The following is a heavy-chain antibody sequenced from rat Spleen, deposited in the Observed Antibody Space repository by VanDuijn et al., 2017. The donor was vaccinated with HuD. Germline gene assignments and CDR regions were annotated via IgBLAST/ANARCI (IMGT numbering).Heavy chain of an antibody. CDR2: ISYGDISGHSGT. D-gene: IGHD2-2*01. J-gene: IGHJ1*01. V-gene: IGHV5-29*01. CDR3: ARAGYLRDWYFDF. Sequence: EVQLVESGGGLVQPGRSLKLSCAASGFTFSDYGVAWVRQAPTTGLEWVATISYGDISGHSGTYYRDSVKGRFTISRDDAKSTLYLQMDSLRSEDTATYYCARAGYLRDWYFDFWGPGTMVTVSS. CDR1: GFTFSDYG.